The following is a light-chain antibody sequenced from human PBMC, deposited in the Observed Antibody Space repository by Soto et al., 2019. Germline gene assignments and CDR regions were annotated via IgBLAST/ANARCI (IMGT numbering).Light chain of an antibody. CDR3: QQHSNF. J-gene: IGKJ3*01. CDR1: QSISSW. V-gene: IGKV1-5*01. CDR2: DAS. Sequence: DIQMTQSPSTLSASVGYRFTITCRASQSISSWLAWYQQKPGKAPKLLIYDASSLESGVPSRFSGSGSGTDFTLTISSLEPEDFAIYYCQQHSNFFGPGTTGDIK.